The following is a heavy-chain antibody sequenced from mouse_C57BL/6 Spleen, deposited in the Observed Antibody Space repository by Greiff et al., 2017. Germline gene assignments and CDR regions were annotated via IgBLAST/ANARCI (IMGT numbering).Heavy chain of an antibody. CDR2: IDPEDGET. D-gene: IGHD3-2*02. V-gene: IGHV14-2*01. CDR1: GFNIKDYY. CDR3: AREPRTAQATWFAY. Sequence: VQLQQSGAELVQPGASVKLSCTASGFNIKDYYMHWVKQRTEQGLEWIGRIDPEDGETKYVPKFQGKATITADTSANTASLQLSSLTSEDTAVYYCAREPRTAQATWFAYWGQGTLVTVSA. J-gene: IGHJ3*01.